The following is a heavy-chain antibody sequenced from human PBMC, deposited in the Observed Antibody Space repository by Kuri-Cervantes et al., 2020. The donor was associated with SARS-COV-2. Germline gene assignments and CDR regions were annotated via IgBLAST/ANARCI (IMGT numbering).Heavy chain of an antibody. CDR2: INPDGSYT. CDR3: VRDGDHWNFDY. V-gene: IGHV3-74*01. D-gene: IGHD1-1*01. CDR1: GFTFSDYE. J-gene: IGHJ4*02. Sequence: ETLSLTCAASGFTFSDYEMNWVRQAPGKGLEWVSRINPDGSYTNNADSVKGRFTLSRDNAKNMLFLQMNSLRAEDTAVYYCVRDGDHWNFDYWGQGTLVTVSS.